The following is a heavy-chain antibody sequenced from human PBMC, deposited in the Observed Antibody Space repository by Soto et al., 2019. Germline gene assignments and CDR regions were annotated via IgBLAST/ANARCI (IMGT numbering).Heavy chain of an antibody. CDR1: GSGFSALA. Sequence: PGGSLRLSCTASGSGFSALAMHWIRQPPGKGLEWVAVVFNDESSISCADSVKGRFTISRDNSRNTLYLQMTSLRLEDTALYYCATGAAYYYDTSRYWGQGTLVAVSS. D-gene: IGHD3-22*01. V-gene: IGHV3-30-3*01. CDR3: ATGAAYYYDTSRY. J-gene: IGHJ4*02. CDR2: VFNDESSI.